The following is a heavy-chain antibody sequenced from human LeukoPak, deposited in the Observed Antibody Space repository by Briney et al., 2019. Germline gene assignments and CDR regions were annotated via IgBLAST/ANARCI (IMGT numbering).Heavy chain of an antibody. Sequence: PSETLSLTCTVSGVSFNAYYWSWIRQSPGKGLQWIGEVSPGGYIKYNPSVKSRVTISVDMSESHLSLRLISVTGADTAMYYCARSRCGHTGDNCYNHWAQGTLVTVSS. J-gene: IGHJ5*02. D-gene: IGHD2-8*02. CDR3: ARSRCGHTGDNCYNH. CDR2: VSPGGYI. CDR1: GVSFNAYY. V-gene: IGHV4-34*01.